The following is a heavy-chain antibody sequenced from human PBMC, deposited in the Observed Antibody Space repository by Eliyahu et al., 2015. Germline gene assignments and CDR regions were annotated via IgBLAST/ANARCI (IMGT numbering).Heavy chain of an antibody. CDR1: GGSFSGYY. V-gene: IGHV4-34*01. D-gene: IGHD1-26*01. J-gene: IGHJ4*02. CDR3: ARGVRGSYSPFDY. Sequence: QVQLQQWGAGLLKPSETLSLTCAVYGGSFSGYYWSWIRQPPGKGLEWIGEINHSGSTNYNPSLKSRVTISVDTSKNQFSLKLSSVTAADTAVYYCARGVRGSYSPFDYWGQGTLVTVSS. CDR2: INHSGST.